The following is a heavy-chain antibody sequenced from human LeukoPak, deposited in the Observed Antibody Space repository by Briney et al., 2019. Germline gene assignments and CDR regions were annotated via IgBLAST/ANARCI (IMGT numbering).Heavy chain of an antibody. CDR1: GYTFTSYG. D-gene: IGHD3-22*01. CDR3: ARVSSMIVVNPIDY. Sequence: ASGKVSCKASGYTFTSYGISWVRQAPGQGLEWMGWISAYNGNTNYAHKLQGRVTMTTDTSTSTTYMELRSLRSDDTAVYYCARVSSMIVVNPIDYWGQGTLVTVSS. J-gene: IGHJ4*02. V-gene: IGHV1-18*01. CDR2: ISAYNGNT.